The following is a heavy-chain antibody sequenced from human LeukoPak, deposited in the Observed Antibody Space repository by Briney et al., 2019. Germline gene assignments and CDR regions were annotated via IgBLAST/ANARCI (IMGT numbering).Heavy chain of an antibody. V-gene: IGHV4-61*08. J-gene: IGHJ3*02. D-gene: IGHD3-22*01. CDR1: GGSISSGDYY. Sequence: SETLSLTCTVSGGSISSGDYYWSWIRQPPGKGLEWIGYIYYSGSTNYNPSLKSRVTISVDTSKNQFSLKLSSVTAADTAVYYCARDYYYDSSGVIWGQGTMVTVSS. CDR3: ARDYYYDSSGVI. CDR2: IYYSGST.